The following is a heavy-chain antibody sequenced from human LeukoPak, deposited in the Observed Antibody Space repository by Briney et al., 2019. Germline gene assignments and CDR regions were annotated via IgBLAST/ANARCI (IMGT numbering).Heavy chain of an antibody. CDR1: GVSISDFH. V-gene: IGHV4-59*08. CDR2: ITNSGDA. Sequence: SETLSLTCTVAGVSISDFHWSWLRQSPQKGLEWIGWITNSGDANYNPSLESRLAMSAETTKRQLSLRVTSVTDADTAVYYCARHVEHAAYFHHWGQGILVTVSS. CDR3: ARHVEHAAYFHH. D-gene: IGHD1/OR15-1a*01. J-gene: IGHJ4*02.